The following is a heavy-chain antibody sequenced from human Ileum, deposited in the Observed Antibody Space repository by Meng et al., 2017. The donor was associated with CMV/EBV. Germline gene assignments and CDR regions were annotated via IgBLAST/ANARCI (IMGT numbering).Heavy chain of an antibody. CDR1: GFTFSNYA. CDR2: ISYDGSDK. D-gene: IGHD3-10*02. CDR3: AGVTKAVHGTMFYYGMAV. Sequence: GESLKISCAASGFTFSNYAMHWVRQTPGKGLEWVAVISYDGSDKFYTDFVKGRFTISRDNSKDTLHLQMNSLRVEDTAVYYCAGVTKAVHGTMFYYGMAVWGPGNVVHVAS. J-gene: IGHJ6*02. V-gene: IGHV3-30*04.